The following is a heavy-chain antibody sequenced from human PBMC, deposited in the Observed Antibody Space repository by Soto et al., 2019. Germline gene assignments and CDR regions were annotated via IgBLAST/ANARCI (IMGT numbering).Heavy chain of an antibody. J-gene: IGHJ6*02. Sequence: QVQLVQSGAEVKKPGSSVKVSCKASGGTFSSYAISWVRQAPGQGLEWMGGIIPIFGTANYAQKFQGRVTIRADESTSTASMELSSLRSEDTAVYYGARDISPPAPTLSYYYGMVVWGQGTTVTVSS. CDR3: ARDISPPAPTLSYYYGMVV. CDR1: GGTFSSYA. D-gene: IGHD3-16*01. CDR2: IIPIFGTA. V-gene: IGHV1-69*12.